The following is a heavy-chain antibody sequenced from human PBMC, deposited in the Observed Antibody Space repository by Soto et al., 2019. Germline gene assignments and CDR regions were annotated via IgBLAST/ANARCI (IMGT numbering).Heavy chain of an antibody. CDR2: IIPIFGPA. D-gene: IGHD3-22*01. CDR3: ARPTRFYSETSGQSAWFDP. V-gene: IGHV1-69*12. J-gene: IGHJ5*02. CDR1: GGTFSSYG. Sequence: QVHLVQSGAEVKKPGSSVRVSCEASGGTFSSYGVSWVRQAPGQGLEWMGGIIPIFGPANYAQNFQGRLTITADESTGTAYMELSGLRSEDTAVYYCARPTRFYSETSGQSAWFDPWGQGTLVIVSS.